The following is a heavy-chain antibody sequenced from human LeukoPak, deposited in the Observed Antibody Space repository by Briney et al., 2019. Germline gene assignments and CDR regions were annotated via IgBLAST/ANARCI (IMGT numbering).Heavy chain of an antibody. CDR3: ARNRANYYDSSGRSYYMDL. Sequence: ASVKVSCKASGYTFTSYGISWVRQAPGQGLEWMGWISPYNGNTNYAQKLQGRVTMTTDTSTSTAYMELRSLRSDDTAVYYCARNRANYYDSSGRSYYMDLWGKGTTDTVSS. V-gene: IGHV1-18*01. CDR1: GYTFTSYG. J-gene: IGHJ6*03. D-gene: IGHD3-22*01. CDR2: ISPYNGNT.